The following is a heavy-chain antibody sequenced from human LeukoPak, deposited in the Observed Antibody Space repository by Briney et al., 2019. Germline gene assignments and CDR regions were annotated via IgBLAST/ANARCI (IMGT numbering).Heavy chain of an antibody. CDR3: ARIWKYCSGGSCYSDAFDI. Sequence: SETLSLTCAVYGGSFSGYYWSWIRQPPGKGLEWIGEINHSGSTNYNPSLKSRVTISVDTSKNQFSLKLSSVTAADTAVYYGARIWKYCSGGSCYSDAFDIWGQGTMVTVSS. CDR2: INHSGST. CDR1: GGSFSGYY. D-gene: IGHD2-15*01. V-gene: IGHV4-34*01. J-gene: IGHJ3*02.